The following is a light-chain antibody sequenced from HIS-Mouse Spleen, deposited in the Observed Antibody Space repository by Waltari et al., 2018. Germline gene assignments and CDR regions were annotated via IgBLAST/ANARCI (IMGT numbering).Light chain of an antibody. CDR2: GNS. CDR3: QSYDSSLSGSVV. V-gene: IGLV1-40*01. J-gene: IGLJ2*01. Sequence: QSVLTQPPSVSGAPGQRVTISCTGSGSNIGAGSDVPWYQQLPGTAPNLLIYGNSNRPSGVPDRFSGSKSGTSASLAITGLQAEDEADYYCQSYDSSLSGSVVFGGGTKLTVL. CDR1: GSNIGAGSD.